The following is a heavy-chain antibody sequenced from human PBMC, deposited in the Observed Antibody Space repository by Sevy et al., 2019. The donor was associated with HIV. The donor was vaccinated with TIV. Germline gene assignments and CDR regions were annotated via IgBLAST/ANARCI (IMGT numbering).Heavy chain of an antibody. CDR1: GYTLTELS. V-gene: IGHV1-24*01. CDR3: ARLNAMGTRYYYYYYGMDV. D-gene: IGHD5-18*01. J-gene: IGHJ6*02. Sequence: ASLKVSCKVSGYTLTELSMHWVRQAPGKGLEWMGGFDPEDGETIYAQKFQGRVTMTEDTSTDTAYMELSSLRSEDTAVYYCARLNAMGTRYYYYYYGMDVWGQGTTVTVSS. CDR2: FDPEDGET.